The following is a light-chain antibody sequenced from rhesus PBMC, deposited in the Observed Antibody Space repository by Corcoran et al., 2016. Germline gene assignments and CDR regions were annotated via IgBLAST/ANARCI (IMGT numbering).Light chain of an antibody. CDR1: QDMDNY. V-gene: IGKV1S14*01. J-gene: IGKJ1*01. CDR3: QQHYNYPRT. Sequence: DIQMTQSPSSLSASVGDTVTITCRASQDMDNYLAWYQQKPGKAPKPLIFYASNLESGVPSRLTGAESGTEFTLTISSLQPEDFATYDCQQHYNYPRTFGQGTKVDI. CDR2: YAS.